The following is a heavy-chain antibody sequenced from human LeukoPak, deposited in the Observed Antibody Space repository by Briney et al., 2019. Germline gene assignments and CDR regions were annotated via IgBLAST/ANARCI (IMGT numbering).Heavy chain of an antibody. J-gene: IGHJ3*02. Sequence: SETLSLTCTVSGYSISSGYYWGWIRQPPGKGLEWIGSIYHSGTTYYNPSLKSRVTISVYTSKNQFSLKLSSVTAADTAVYYCARVEGKLGYCTNGVCPWAFDIWGQGTMVTVSS. D-gene: IGHD2-8*01. CDR1: GYSISSGYY. CDR3: ARVEGKLGYCTNGVCPWAFDI. CDR2: IYHSGTT. V-gene: IGHV4-38-2*02.